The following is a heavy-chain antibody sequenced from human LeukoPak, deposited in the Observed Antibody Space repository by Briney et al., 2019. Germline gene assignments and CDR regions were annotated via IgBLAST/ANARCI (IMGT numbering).Heavy chain of an antibody. Sequence: GGSLRLSCAASGFTFSRDSMNWVRQAPGKVLEWVSSVSSSSTYIYYADSVKGRFTISRDNAKNSLHLQMNSLRAEDTAVYYCARGGGYSGYDLDAFDIWGQGTMVTVSS. J-gene: IGHJ3*02. V-gene: IGHV3-21*01. CDR3: ARGGGYSGYDLDAFDI. CDR2: VSSSSTYI. CDR1: GFTFSRDS. D-gene: IGHD5-12*01.